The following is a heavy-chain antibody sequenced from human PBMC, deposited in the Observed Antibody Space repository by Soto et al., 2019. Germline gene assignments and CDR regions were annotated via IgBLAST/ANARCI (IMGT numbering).Heavy chain of an antibody. CDR2: IYYSGST. V-gene: IGHV4-39*01. J-gene: IGHJ4*02. CDR3: ARHDRLYYFDY. Sequence: QLQLQESGPGLVKPSETLSLTCTVSGGSISSSSYYWGWIRQPPGKGLEWIGSIYYSGSTYYNPSLKSRVTISVDTSKNQFSLKLSSVTAADTAVYYCARHDRLYYFDYWGQGTLVTVSS. CDR1: GGSISSSSYY.